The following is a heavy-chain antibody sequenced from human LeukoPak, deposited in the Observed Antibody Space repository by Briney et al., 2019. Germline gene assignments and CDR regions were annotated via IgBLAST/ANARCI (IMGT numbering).Heavy chain of an antibody. CDR2: IYHSGGT. CDR3: ARGSSWYYFDY. V-gene: IGHV4-59*01. CDR1: VGSITNYY. Sequence: SETLSLTCTVSVGSITNYYWSWIRQPPGKGLEWIGYIYHSGGTNYNPSLESRVTLSIDTSKSQFSLKLTSVTAADTAVYYCARGSSWYYFDYWGQGTLVTVSS. D-gene: IGHD6-13*01. J-gene: IGHJ4*02.